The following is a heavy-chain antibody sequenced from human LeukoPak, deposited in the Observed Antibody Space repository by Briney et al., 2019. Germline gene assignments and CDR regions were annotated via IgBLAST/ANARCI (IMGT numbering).Heavy chain of an antibody. V-gene: IGHV4-34*01. CDR3: ARLRTLSFTIPAD. Sequence: PGGSLRLSCAASGFTFSIYAMSWIRQPPGKGLEWIGEINHGGFTTYNPSLKSRVTISVDTSKNQFSLKLTSLTAADTAVYYCARLRTLSFTIPADWGQGTLVTVSS. CDR1: GFTFSIYA. CDR2: INHGGFT. J-gene: IGHJ4*02. D-gene: IGHD3-3*01.